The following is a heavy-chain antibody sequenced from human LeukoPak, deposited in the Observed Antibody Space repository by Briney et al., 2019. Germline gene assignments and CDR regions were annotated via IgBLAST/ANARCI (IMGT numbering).Heavy chain of an antibody. D-gene: IGHD3-10*01. CDR1: GGSISSYY. J-gene: IGHJ3*02. Sequence: SETLSLTCTVSGGSISSYYWSWIRQPPGKGLEWIGYFYYSGNTNYNPSLKSRVTMSVDTSKNQFSLKLSSVTAADTAVYYCARDKSRTYGSADAFDIWGQGTMVTVSS. CDR2: FYYSGNT. V-gene: IGHV4-59*12. CDR3: ARDKSRTYGSADAFDI.